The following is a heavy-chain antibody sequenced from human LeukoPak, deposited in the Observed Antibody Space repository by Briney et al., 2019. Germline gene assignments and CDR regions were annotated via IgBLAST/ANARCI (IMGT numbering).Heavy chain of an antibody. CDR2: IYTSGST. CDR1: GGSISSYY. D-gene: IGHD1-26*01. V-gene: IGHV4-4*07. Sequence: SEPLSLTCTVSGGSISSYYWSWIRQPAGKGLEWIGRIYTSGSTNYTPSLKSRVTMSVDTSKNQFSLKLSSVTAADTAVYYCAREASGGNYRTFDYWGQGTLVTVSS. J-gene: IGHJ4*02. CDR3: AREASGGNYRTFDY.